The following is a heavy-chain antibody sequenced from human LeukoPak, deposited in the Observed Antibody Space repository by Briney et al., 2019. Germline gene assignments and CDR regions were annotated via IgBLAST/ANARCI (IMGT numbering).Heavy chain of an antibody. CDR3: ARAVTPYYYGMDV. CDR2: IYHSGST. CDR1: GGSISSSNW. V-gene: IGHV4-4*02. J-gene: IGHJ6*02. Sequence: SETLSLTCAVSGGSISSSNWWGWVRQPPGKGLDWIGEIYHSGSTNYNPSLKSRVTISVEKSKNQFSLKLSSVTAADTAVHYCARAVTPYYYGMDVWGQGTTVTVSS. D-gene: IGHD4-17*01.